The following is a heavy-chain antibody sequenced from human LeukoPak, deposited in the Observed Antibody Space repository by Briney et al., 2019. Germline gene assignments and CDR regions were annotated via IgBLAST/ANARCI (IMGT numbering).Heavy chain of an antibody. CDR2: IRSKTNNYAT. D-gene: IGHD3-22*01. V-gene: IGHV3-73*01. Sequence: GGSLRLSCAASGFTFSGSALHWVRQASGKGLEWIGRIRSKTNNYATTYAASVKGRFTIFRDDSKNTAYLQMNSLKTEDTAVYYCTRHTYYEDGFDYWGQGTLVTVSS. CDR3: TRHTYYEDGFDY. CDR1: GFTFSGSA. J-gene: IGHJ4*02.